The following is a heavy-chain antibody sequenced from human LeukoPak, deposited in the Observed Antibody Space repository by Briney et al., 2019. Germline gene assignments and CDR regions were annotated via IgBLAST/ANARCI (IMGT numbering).Heavy chain of an antibody. V-gene: IGHV1-69*05. CDR2: IIPIFGTA. CDR3: ALVVVAAMIPEYFQH. D-gene: IGHD2-15*01. Sequence: GASVKVSCKASGGTFSSYAISWVRQAPGQGLEWMGRIIPIFGTANYAQKFQGRVTITTDESTSTAYMELSSLRSEDTAMYYCALVVVAAMIPEYFQHWGQGTLVTVSS. CDR1: GGTFSSYA. J-gene: IGHJ1*01.